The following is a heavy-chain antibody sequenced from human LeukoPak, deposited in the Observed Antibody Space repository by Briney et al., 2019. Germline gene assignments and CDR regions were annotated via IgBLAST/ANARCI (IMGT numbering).Heavy chain of an antibody. J-gene: IGHJ4*02. D-gene: IGHD4-23*01. V-gene: IGHV4-59*01. CDR2: IYYRGST. Sequence: PSQTLSLTCTVSGGSISSYYWSWIRQSPGKGLEWIAYIYYRGSTNYNPSLKSRVTISVDTSKNQFSLKLSSVTAADTAVHYCARGDYGGYSGPLDYWGQGTLVTVSS. CDR3: ARGDYGGYSGPLDY. CDR1: GGSISSYY.